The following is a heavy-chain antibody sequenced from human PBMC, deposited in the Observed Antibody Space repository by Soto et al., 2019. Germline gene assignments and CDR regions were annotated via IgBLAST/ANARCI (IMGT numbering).Heavy chain of an antibody. J-gene: IGHJ4*02. CDR1: GGTLSTFINYP. Sequence: SVKVSCKASGGTLSTFINYPINWVRQAPGQGLEWMGGIVPNIGTVNYAQKFQGRVTITADKSTGTAYMELSNLRSEDSALYYCARRDTSGFLRYFDNWGQGTLV. CDR2: IVPNIGTV. V-gene: IGHV1-69*06. D-gene: IGHD3-3*01. CDR3: ARRDTSGFLRYFDN.